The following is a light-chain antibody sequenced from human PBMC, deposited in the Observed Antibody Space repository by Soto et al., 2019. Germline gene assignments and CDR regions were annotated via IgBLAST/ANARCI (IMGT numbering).Light chain of an antibody. J-gene: IGKJ4*01. CDR2: GAS. CDR3: QLYGSSPELT. Sequence: EIVLTQSPGTLSLSPGERATLSCRASQSVSSSYLAWYQQKPGQAPRLLIYGASSRATGIPDRFSGSGSGTDFTLTISRLETEDFAVYYCQLYGSSPELTFGGGTKVEIK. CDR1: QSVSSSY. V-gene: IGKV3-20*01.